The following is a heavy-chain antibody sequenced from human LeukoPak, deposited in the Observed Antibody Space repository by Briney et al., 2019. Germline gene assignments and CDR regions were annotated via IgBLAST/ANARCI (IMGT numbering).Heavy chain of an antibody. CDR3: ARVPRGGQWLVPISFDY. Sequence: SETLSLTCAVYGGSFSGYYWSWIRQPPGKGLEWIGEINHSGSTNYNPSLKSRVTISVDASKNQFSLKLSSVTAADTAVYYCARVPRGGQWLVPISFDYWGQGTLVTVSS. V-gene: IGHV4-34*01. CDR2: INHSGST. J-gene: IGHJ4*02. CDR1: GGSFSGYY. D-gene: IGHD6-19*01.